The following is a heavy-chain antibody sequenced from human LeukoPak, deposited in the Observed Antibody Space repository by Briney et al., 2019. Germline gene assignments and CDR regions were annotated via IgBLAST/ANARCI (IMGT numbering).Heavy chain of an antibody. CDR3: ARGPNALQFLEWLSYTTYYYYGMDV. Sequence: ASVKVSCKASGYTFTSYDINWVRQATGQGLEWMGWMNPNSGNTGYAQKFQGRVTMTRNTFISTAYMELSSLRSEDTAVYYCARGPNALQFLEWLSYTTYYYYGMDVWGQGTTVTVSS. CDR1: GYTFTSYD. CDR2: MNPNSGNT. V-gene: IGHV1-8*01. D-gene: IGHD3-3*01. J-gene: IGHJ6*02.